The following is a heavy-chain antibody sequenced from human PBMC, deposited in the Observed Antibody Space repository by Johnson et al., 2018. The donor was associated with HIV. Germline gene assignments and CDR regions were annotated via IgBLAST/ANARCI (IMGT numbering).Heavy chain of an antibody. V-gene: IGHV3-30-3*01. CDR2: ISYDGSIK. CDR1: GFTFTNAW. D-gene: IGHD3-22*01. CDR3: ATFYYDNSNYFELASFFPGPTDL. Sequence: QVQLVESGGGLVKPGGSLRLSCAASGFTFTNAWMTWVRQAPGQGLQWVALISYDGSIKYFADSVKGRFTISRDNSKNTLYLQMNSLRAEDTAVYYCATFYYDNSNYFELASFFPGPTDLWGQGTMVTVSS. J-gene: IGHJ3*01.